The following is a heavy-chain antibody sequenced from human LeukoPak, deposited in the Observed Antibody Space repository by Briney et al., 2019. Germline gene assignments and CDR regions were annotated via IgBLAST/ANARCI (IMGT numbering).Heavy chain of an antibody. CDR1: GYTFTSYG. CDR3: ARPRGFYYYGSGSYYTYFDY. V-gene: IGHV1-18*01. Sequence: ASVKVSCKASGYTFTSYGISWLRQAPGQGLEWMGWISAYNGNTNYPQKLQGRVTMTTDTSTSTAYMELRSLRSDDTAVYYCARPRGFYYYGSGSYYTYFDYWGQGTLVTVSS. D-gene: IGHD3-10*01. J-gene: IGHJ4*02. CDR2: ISAYNGNT.